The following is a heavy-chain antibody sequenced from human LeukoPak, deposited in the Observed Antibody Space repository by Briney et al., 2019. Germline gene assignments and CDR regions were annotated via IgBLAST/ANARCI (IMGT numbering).Heavy chain of an antibody. V-gene: IGHV1-24*01. Sequence: GASVKVSCKVSGYTLTELSMHWVRQAPGKGLEWMGGFDPEDGETIYAQKFQGRVTMTEDTSTDTAYMELSSLRSEDTAVYYCATDTVTRGDDAFDIWGQGTMVTVSS. CDR2: FDPEDGET. D-gene: IGHD4-17*01. J-gene: IGHJ3*02. CDR3: ATDTVTRGDDAFDI. CDR1: GYTLTELS.